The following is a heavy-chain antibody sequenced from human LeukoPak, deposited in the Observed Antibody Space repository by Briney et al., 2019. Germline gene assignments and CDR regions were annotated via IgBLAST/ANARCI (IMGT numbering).Heavy chain of an antibody. J-gene: IGHJ4*02. Sequence: GGSLRLSCAASGFTFSRNWMRWVRQAPGKGLVGVSHISSAGTNTRYADSVKARFTTSRDNAKNMLYLQMNSLRAEDTAVYYSARDQDGSTDYWGQGTLVTASS. CDR1: GFTFSRNW. CDR3: ARDQDGSTDY. V-gene: IGHV3-74*01. D-gene: IGHD3-10*01. CDR2: ISSAGTNT.